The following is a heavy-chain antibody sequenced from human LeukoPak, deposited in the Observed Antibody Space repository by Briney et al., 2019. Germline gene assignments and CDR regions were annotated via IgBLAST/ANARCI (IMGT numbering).Heavy chain of an antibody. V-gene: IGHV4-59*01. J-gene: IGHJ4*02. D-gene: IGHD3-3*01. CDR2: VYYSGTT. CDR1: GDSISTYY. CDR3: ARGSGYSTLFDY. Sequence: ASETLSLTCTVSGDSISTYYWSWIRQPPGKELEWIGYVYYSGTTYYNPSLKGRVTISVDTSKNQFSLKLDSVTAADTAYYYCARGSGYSTLFDYWGQGTLVTVSA.